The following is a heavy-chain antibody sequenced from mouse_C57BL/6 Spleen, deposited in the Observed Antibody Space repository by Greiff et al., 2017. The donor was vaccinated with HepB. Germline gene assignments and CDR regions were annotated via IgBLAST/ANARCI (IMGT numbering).Heavy chain of an antibody. CDR3: ARMGGYVDY. CDR1: GYTFTSYW. V-gene: IGHV1-69*01. Sequence: QVQLQQPGAELVMPGASVKLSCKASGYTFTSYWMHWVKQRPGQGLEWIGEIDPSDSYTNYNQKFKGKSTLTVDKSSSTAYMQLSSLTSEDSAVYYCARMGGYVDYWGQGTTLTVSS. D-gene: IGHD1-1*02. J-gene: IGHJ2*01. CDR2: IDPSDSYT.